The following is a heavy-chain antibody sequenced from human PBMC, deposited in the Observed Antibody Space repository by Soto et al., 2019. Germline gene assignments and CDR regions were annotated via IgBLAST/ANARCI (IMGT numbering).Heavy chain of an antibody. Sequence: GGSLRLSCAASGFTFSSYAMHWVRQAPGEGLEWVAVISYDGSNKYYADSVKGRFTISRDNSKNTLYLQMNSLRAEDTAVYYCARGPPYSSGLDYWGQGTLVTVYS. V-gene: IGHV3-30-3*01. CDR1: GFTFSSYA. D-gene: IGHD6-19*01. J-gene: IGHJ4*02. CDR2: ISYDGSNK. CDR3: ARGPPYSSGLDY.